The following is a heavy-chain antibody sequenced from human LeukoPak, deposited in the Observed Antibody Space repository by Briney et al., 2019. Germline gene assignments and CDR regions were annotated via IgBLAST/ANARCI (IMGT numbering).Heavy chain of an antibody. D-gene: IGHD2-21*02. J-gene: IGHJ4*02. CDR3: ARDPVVAVIRPPFDY. Sequence: PGGSLRHSCAAPGYTFRSYKIIRVPQAQGKGREWISNISSICSTIYSADSVKGRFTISRDNARNSLYLQMNSLRAEDTAVYYCARDPVVAVIRPPFDYWGQGTLLTVSS. CDR1: GYTFRSYK. CDR2: ISSICSTI. V-gene: IGHV3-48*03.